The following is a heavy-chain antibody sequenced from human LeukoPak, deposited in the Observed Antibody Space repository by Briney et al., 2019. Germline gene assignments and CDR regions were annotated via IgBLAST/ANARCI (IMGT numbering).Heavy chain of an antibody. Sequence: SETLSLTCTVSGDSVSSGGFYWSWIRQPPGKRLEWIGNVYHSGSTNYNPSLKSRVTISVDTSKNQFSLKLTSVTAADTAVYYCARDCFGSTRCQVYGMDVWGQGTTVTVSS. CDR2: VYHSGST. D-gene: IGHD2-2*01. V-gene: IGHV4-61*08. J-gene: IGHJ6*02. CDR1: GDSVSSGGFY. CDR3: ARDCFGSTRCQVYGMDV.